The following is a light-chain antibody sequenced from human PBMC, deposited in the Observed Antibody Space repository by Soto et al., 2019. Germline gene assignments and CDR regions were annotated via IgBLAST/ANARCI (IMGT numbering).Light chain of an antibody. J-gene: IGKJ2*01. CDR2: KAF. CDR3: QQFNSFPYT. Sequence: DIQMTQSPSTLSASAGDRVTITCRASQSISHWLAWYQQKPGKAPKVLIYKAFSLEAGVPSRFSGSGSGTEFTLTIDSLQPDDFATYYCQQFNSFPYTFGQGTKLEIK. V-gene: IGKV1-5*03. CDR1: QSISHW.